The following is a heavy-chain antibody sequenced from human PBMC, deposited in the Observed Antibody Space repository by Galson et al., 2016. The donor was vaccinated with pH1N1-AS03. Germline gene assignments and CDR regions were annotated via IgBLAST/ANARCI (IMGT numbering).Heavy chain of an antibody. D-gene: IGHD3-16*01. CDR2: IPYTVGA. CDR1: GASVTTHY. V-gene: IGHV4-59*02. Sequence: SETLSLTCTVSGASVTTHYCNWNRQAPGKGLEWIGYIPYTVGANYNPSLKSRVIISVDTSKNQFSLKLSSVTAAETAIFYCARGGGVATVPLDLDRWGQGTLVTVSS. J-gene: IGHJ5*02. CDR3: ARGGGVATVPLDLDR.